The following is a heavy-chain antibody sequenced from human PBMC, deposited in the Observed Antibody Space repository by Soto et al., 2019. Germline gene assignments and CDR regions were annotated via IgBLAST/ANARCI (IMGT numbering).Heavy chain of an antibody. CDR2: IWYDGSNK. Sequence: QVQLVESGGGVVQPGRSLRLSCAASGFTFSSYGMHWVRQAPGKGLEWVAVIWYDGSNKYYADSVKGRFTIPRDNSKNTLYLQMNSLRAEDTAVYYCAREPRGGYFDYWGQGTLVTVSS. CDR1: GFTFSSYG. D-gene: IGHD3-10*01. CDR3: AREPRGGYFDY. V-gene: IGHV3-33*01. J-gene: IGHJ4*02.